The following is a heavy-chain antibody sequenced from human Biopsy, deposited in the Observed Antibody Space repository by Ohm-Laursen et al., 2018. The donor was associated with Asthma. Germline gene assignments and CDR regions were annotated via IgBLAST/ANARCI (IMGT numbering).Heavy chain of an antibody. CDR3: APDFPKDYVRYNFQF. J-gene: IGHJ4*02. Sequence: GPSEKASCKISGYSLTDLSTHWARQAPGQGLEWLGGHDLEEGGTVNARRFQGRVTMTKDTSTDTAYMELSSLGAEDMALYYCAPDFPKDYVRYNFQFWGQGTLVTVSS. CDR1: GYSLTDLS. V-gene: IGHV1-24*01. D-gene: IGHD4-17*01. CDR2: HDLEEGGT.